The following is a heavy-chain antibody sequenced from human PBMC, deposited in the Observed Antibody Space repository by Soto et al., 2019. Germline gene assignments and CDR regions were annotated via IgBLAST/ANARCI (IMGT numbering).Heavy chain of an antibody. D-gene: IGHD6-19*01. CDR2: IYYSGST. Sequence: QLQLQESGPGLVKPSETLPLTCTVSGGSISSSSYYWGWIRQPPGKGLEWIGSIYYSGSTYYNPFLKSRVTISVDTSKNQFSLKLSSVTAADTAVYYCASTRAVWFDPWGQGTLVTVSS. V-gene: IGHV4-39*01. CDR3: ASTRAVWFDP. J-gene: IGHJ5*02. CDR1: GGSISSSSYY.